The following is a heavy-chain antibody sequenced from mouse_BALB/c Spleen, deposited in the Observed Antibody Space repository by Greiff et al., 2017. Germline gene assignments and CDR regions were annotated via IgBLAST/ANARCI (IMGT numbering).Heavy chain of an antibody. CDR2: ISSGSSTI. Sequence: EVQRVESGGGLVQPGGSRKLSCAASGFTFSSFGMHWVRQAPEKGLEWVAYISSGSSTIYYADTVKGRFTISRDNPKNTLFLQMTSLRSEDTAMYYCARRGYDGYFYYFDYWGQGTTLTVSS. CDR1: GFTFSSFG. CDR3: ARRGYDGYFYYFDY. J-gene: IGHJ2*01. V-gene: IGHV5-17*02. D-gene: IGHD2-3*01.